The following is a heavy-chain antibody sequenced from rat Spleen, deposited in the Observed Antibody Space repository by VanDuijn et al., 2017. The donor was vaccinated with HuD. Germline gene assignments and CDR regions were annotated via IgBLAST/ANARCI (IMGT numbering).Heavy chain of an antibody. CDR2: ISSGGST. CDR3: ARYSTLTGVMDA. V-gene: IGHV2-6*01. CDR1: GFSLTSYT. D-gene: IGHD1-2*01. Sequence: QVQLKESGPGLVQPSQTLSLTCTVSGFSLTSYTVSWVRQPPGKGLEWIAAISSGGSTYYNSALKSRLSISRDPSKSQVFLKMNSLQTEDTAMYFCARYSTLTGVMDAWGQGASVTVSS. J-gene: IGHJ4*01.